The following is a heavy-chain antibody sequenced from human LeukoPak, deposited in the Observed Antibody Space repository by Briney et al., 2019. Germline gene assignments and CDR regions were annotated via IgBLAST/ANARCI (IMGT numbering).Heavy chain of an antibody. CDR2: IYYSGST. CDR1: GGSISTYY. V-gene: IGHV4-59*01. J-gene: IGHJ5*02. Sequence: SETLSLTRTVSGGSISTYYWTWIRQPPGKGLEWIGYIYYSGSTNYNPSLKSRVTTSVDTSKNQFSLKLTSLTAADTAVYYCAKGSGSSPFDPWGQGTLVTVSS. D-gene: IGHD3-10*01. CDR3: AKGSGSSPFDP.